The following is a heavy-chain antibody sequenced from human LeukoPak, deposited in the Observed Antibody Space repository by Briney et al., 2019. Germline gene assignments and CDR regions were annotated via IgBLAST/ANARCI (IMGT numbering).Heavy chain of an antibody. CDR3: ARDGSYSGGSYRGGAYFDY. D-gene: IGHD1-26*01. J-gene: IGHJ4*02. CDR1: GYTLTELS. Sequence: ASVKVSCKVSGYTLTELSMHWVRQAPGQGLEWMGIINPSGGSTSYAQKFQGRVTMTRDTSTSTVYMELSSLRSEDTAVYYCARDGSYSGGSYRGGAYFDYWGQGTLVTVSS. V-gene: IGHV1-46*01. CDR2: INPSGGST.